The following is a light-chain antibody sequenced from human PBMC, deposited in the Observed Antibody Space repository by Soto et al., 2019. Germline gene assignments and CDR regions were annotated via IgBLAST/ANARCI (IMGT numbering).Light chain of an antibody. Sequence: EIVLTQSPGTLSLSPGERATLSCRASQSVSNNYLAWYQQKPGQAPRRLIYGASTRATGIPDRFSGSGSGTDFTLTIGRLEPEDFAVYYCQKYGSSPTLGEGTRLEIK. J-gene: IGKJ5*01. CDR1: QSVSNNY. V-gene: IGKV3-20*01. CDR2: GAS. CDR3: QKYGSSPT.